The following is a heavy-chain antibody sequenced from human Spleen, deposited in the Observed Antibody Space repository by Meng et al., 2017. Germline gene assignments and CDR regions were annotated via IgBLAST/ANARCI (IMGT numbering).Heavy chain of an antibody. Sequence: ASVKVSCKASGYTFTGYYIHCVRQAPGQGLEWMGWINPKSDGTKCAQKFQGRVTMTGDTSISTAYMELSGLRSDDTAMYYCARDEDISAAGKLFGDYWGQGTLVTVSS. CDR3: ARDEDISAAGKLFGDY. V-gene: IGHV1-2*02. CDR1: GYTFTGYY. D-gene: IGHD6-13*01. J-gene: IGHJ4*02. CDR2: INPKSDGT.